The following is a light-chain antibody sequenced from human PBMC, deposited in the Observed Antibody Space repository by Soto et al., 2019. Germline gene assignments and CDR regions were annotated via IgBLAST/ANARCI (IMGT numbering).Light chain of an antibody. CDR2: DAS. CDR1: QSVSSY. J-gene: IGKJ1*01. V-gene: IGKV3-11*01. Sequence: EIVLTQSPATLSLSPGERATLSCRASQSVSSYLAWYQQKPGQAPRLLIYDASNRATGIPARFSGSGSGTDFTLTISSLEPEDFAVYYCQQRSNWPQWTFGQGT. CDR3: QQRSNWPQWT.